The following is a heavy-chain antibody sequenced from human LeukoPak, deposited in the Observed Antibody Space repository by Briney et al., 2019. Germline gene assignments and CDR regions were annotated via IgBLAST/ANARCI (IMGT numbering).Heavy chain of an antibody. D-gene: IGHD3-22*01. CDR2: IYYSGST. CDR1: GGSIRSSSYY. V-gene: IGHV4-61*01. Sequence: PSETLSLTCTVAGGSIRSSSYYWGWIRQPPGKGLEWIGYIYYSGSTNYNPSLKSRVTISVDTSKNQFSLKLSSVTAADTAVYYCARDQYYDSSGYYYYYYMDVWGQGTLVTVSS. CDR3: ARDQYYDSSGYYYYYYMDV. J-gene: IGHJ6*03.